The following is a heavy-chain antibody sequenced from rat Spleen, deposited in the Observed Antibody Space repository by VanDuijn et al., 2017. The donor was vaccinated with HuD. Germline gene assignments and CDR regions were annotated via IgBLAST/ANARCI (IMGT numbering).Heavy chain of an antibody. V-gene: IGHV5-34*01. J-gene: IGHJ3*01. CDR3: ARDSGGFGY. CDR2: ISGNSGTI. CDR1: GFTFSDYG. D-gene: IGHD4-3*01. Sequence: EVQLVESGGGLVQPGRSLQLSCVASGFTFSDYGMNWIRQPPGKGLEWIAYISGNSGTIYYADTVKGRFTISRDNAKNTLYLRLSSLRSEDTALYYCARDSGGFGYGGQGTLATFS.